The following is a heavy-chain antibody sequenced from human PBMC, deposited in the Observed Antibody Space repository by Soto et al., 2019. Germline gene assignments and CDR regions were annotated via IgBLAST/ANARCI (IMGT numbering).Heavy chain of an antibody. CDR2: ISYDGSNK. V-gene: IGHV3-30-3*01. J-gene: IGHJ6*02. Sequence: PGGSLRLSCAASGFTFSSYAMHWVRQAPGKGLEWVAVISYDGSNKYYADSVKGRFTISRDNSKNTLYLQMNSLRAEDTAVYYCARGINTYYYYYGMDVWGQGTTVTVSS. CDR3: ARGINTYYYYYGMDV. CDR1: GFTFSSYA.